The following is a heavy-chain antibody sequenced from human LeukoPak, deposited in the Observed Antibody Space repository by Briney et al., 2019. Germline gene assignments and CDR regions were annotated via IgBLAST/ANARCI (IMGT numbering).Heavy chain of an antibody. V-gene: IGHV3-23*01. CDR1: GFTFSSYA. J-gene: IGHJ4*02. Sequence: GGSLRLSCAASGFTFSSYAMSWVRQAPGKGLEWVSAISDSGGSTYYADSVKGRFTISRDNSNNTLYLQMNSLRAEDTAVYYFAKFNGPSFYYGGFGDYWGQGTLVTVSS. CDR2: ISDSGGST. CDR3: AKFNGPSFYYGGFGDY. D-gene: IGHD4-23*01.